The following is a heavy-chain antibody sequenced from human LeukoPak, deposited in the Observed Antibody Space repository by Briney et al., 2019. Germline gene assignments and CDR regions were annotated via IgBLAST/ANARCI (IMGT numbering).Heavy chain of an antibody. D-gene: IGHD2-8*01. CDR2: FSYSGST. Sequence: PSETLSLTCTVSGGSISNYYWSWIRQPPGKELEWIGYFSYSGSTNYNPSLKSRVTISVDTSKNQFSLKLTSVTAADTAVYYCARGICPNGVCSFHPFDYWGQGTLVTVSS. CDR3: ARGICPNGVCSFHPFDY. CDR1: GGSISNYY. V-gene: IGHV4-59*01. J-gene: IGHJ4*02.